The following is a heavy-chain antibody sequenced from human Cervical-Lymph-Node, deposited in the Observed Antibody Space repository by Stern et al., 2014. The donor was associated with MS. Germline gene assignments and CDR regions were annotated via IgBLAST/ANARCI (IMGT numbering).Heavy chain of an antibody. J-gene: IGHJ4*02. CDR1: GDTFSSFD. CDR3: ARHQGGIAAF. Sequence: VQLVESGAEVKKPGSSVKGSCKASGDTFSSFDISWVRQAPGQGLECLGVIIALFGTANYAQKSQGRVTFTADESTSTAYMELSSLRSEDTAVYICARHQGGIAAFWGQGTLVTVSS. D-gene: IGHD6-13*01. V-gene: IGHV1-69*01. CDR2: IIALFGTA.